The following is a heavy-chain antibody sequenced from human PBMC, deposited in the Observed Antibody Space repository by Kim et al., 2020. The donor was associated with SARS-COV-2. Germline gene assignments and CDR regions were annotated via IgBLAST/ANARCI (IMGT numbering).Heavy chain of an antibody. Sequence: STIYYADSVKGRFTITRDNAKNSLYLQMNSLRDEDTAVYYCARGKNGMDVWGQGTTVTVSS. J-gene: IGHJ6*02. V-gene: IGHV3-48*02. CDR3: ARGKNGMDV. CDR2: STI.